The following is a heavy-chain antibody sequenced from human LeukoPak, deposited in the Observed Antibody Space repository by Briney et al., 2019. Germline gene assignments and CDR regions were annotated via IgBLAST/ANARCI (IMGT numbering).Heavy chain of an antibody. J-gene: IGHJ6*03. D-gene: IGHD4/OR15-4a*01. CDR2: IKSKTDGGTT. CDR1: GFTFSNAW. V-gene: IGHV3-15*01. CDR3: TTDPNYLGGWLGYYYYYYMDV. Sequence: GGSLRLSCAASGFTFSNAWMSWVRQAPGKGLEWVGRIKSKTDGGTTDYAAPVKGRFTISRDDSKNTLYLQMNSLKTEDTAVYYCTTDPNYLGGWLGYYYYYYMDVWGKGTTVTVSS.